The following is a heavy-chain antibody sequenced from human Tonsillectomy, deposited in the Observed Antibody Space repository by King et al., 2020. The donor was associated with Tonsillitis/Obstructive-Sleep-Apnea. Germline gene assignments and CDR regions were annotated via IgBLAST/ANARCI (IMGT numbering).Heavy chain of an antibody. Sequence: QLQESGPGLVKPSETLSLTCTVSGGSIRSSSYFWGWIRQPPGKGLEWVGSIYYSGSTYYNPSLKSRVTISVDTSKNQFSLKLSSVTAADTAVYYCSGGSTVEVVNWFDPWGQGTLVTVSS. CDR1: GGSIRSSSYF. D-gene: IGHD2-15*01. CDR2: IYYSGST. V-gene: IGHV4-39*01. CDR3: SGGSTVEVVNWFDP. J-gene: IGHJ5*02.